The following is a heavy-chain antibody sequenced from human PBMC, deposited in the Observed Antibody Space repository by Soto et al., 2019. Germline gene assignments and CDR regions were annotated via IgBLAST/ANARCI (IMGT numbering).Heavy chain of an antibody. D-gene: IGHD3-10*01. CDR3: SGGGVRGVITRTRDYYGMDV. CDR2: IYPGDSDT. J-gene: IGHJ6*02. CDR1: GYSFTSYW. V-gene: IGHV5-51*01. Sequence: HGESLKISCKGSGYSFTSYWIGWVRQMPGKGLECMGIIYPGDSDTRYSPSFQGQVTISADKSISTAYLQWSSLKASDTAMYYYSGGGVRGVITRTRDYYGMDVWGQGTTVTVSS.